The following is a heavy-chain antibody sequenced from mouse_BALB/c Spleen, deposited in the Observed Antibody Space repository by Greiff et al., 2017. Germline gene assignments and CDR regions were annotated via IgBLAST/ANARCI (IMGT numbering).Heavy chain of an antibody. CDR2: IDPANGNT. Sequence: EVQLQQSGAELVKPGASVKLSCTASGFNFKDTYMHWVKQRPEQGLEWIGRIDPANGNTKYDPKFQGKATITADTSSNTAYLQLSSLTSEDTAVYYYARDDYWGQGTTVTVSS. J-gene: IGHJ2*01. CDR3: ARDDY. V-gene: IGHV14-3*02. CDR1: GFNFKDTY.